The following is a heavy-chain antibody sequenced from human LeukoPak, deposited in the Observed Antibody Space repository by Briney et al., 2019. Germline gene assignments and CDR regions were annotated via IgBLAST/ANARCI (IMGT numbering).Heavy chain of an antibody. V-gene: IGHV3-48*03. Sequence: GGSLRLSCAASGFTFSSYEMHWVRQAPGKGLEWISYISSSGSTIYYADSVKGRFTIPRDNGKNSLYLQMNSLRAEDTAVYYCARVHYNTAMVDIDYWGQGTLVTVSS. CDR2: ISSSGSTI. D-gene: IGHD5-18*01. J-gene: IGHJ4*02. CDR3: ARVHYNTAMVDIDY. CDR1: GFTFSSYE.